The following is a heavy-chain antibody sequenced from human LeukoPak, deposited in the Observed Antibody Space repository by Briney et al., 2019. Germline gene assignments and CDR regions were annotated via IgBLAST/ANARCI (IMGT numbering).Heavy chain of an antibody. J-gene: IGHJ6*02. CDR1: GYPFTGFF. CDR3: VRDLRVRGSSGWSAAYHYGMDV. CDR2: FNPNSGGA. Sequence: ASVRVSCKASGYPFTGFFLHWVRQAPGQGLEWMGRFNPNSGGADYAQKFQGRVTMTRETSISTAYMEVTRLRSDDTAVYYCVRDLRVRGSSGWSAAYHYGMDVWGQGTTVTVSS. V-gene: IGHV1-2*06. D-gene: IGHD6-19*01.